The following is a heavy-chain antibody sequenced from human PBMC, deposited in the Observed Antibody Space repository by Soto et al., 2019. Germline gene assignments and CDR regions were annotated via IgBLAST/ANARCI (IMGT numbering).Heavy chain of an antibody. CDR2: INHSGST. Sequence: QVQLQQWGAGLLKPSETLSLTCAVYGGSFSGYYWSWIRQPPGKGLEGLGEINHSGSTNYNPSLKSRVTISVDTSKNHFSLKLSSVTAADTAVYYCARVWAYYYYYGMDVWGQGTTVTVSS. J-gene: IGHJ6*02. CDR3: ARVWAYYYYYGMDV. CDR1: GGSFSGYY. V-gene: IGHV4-34*01. D-gene: IGHD7-27*01.